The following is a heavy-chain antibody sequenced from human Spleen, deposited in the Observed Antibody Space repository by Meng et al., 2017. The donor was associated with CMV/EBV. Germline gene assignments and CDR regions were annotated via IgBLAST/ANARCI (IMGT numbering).Heavy chain of an antibody. CDR3: ARLMIESSSFDY. V-gene: IGHV4-34*01. CDR1: GGSFSDYY. CDR2: INHSGST. J-gene: IGHJ4*02. D-gene: IGHD3-22*01. Sequence: LTCAVYGGSFSDYYWSWIRQPPGKGLEWIGEINHSGSTNYNPSLKSRVTMSVDTSKKQISVKLSSVTAADTAVYYCARLMIESSSFDYWGQGTLVTVSS.